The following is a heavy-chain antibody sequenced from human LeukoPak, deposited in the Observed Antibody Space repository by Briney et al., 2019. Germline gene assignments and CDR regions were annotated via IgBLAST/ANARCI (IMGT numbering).Heavy chain of an antibody. Sequence: GGSLRLSCAASEFIFNRSWMNWVRQAPGEGLEWVANMDPSGSQKRYVDSVKGRFTISKDNPGTSVYLDMFGLRAEDTAIYYCAIWTSGNYWGQGTLVTVSS. D-gene: IGHD1-1*01. CDR2: MDPSGSQK. CDR1: EFIFNRSW. CDR3: AIWTSGNY. J-gene: IGHJ4*02. V-gene: IGHV3-7*01.